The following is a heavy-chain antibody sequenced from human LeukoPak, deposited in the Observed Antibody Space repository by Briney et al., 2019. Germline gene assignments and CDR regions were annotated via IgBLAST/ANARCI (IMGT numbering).Heavy chain of an antibody. J-gene: IGHJ5*02. D-gene: IGHD2-15*01. CDR1: GFTFSSYE. CDR2: ISSSSSYI. Sequence: NAGGSLRLSCAASGFTFSSYEMNWVRQAPGKGLEWVSSISSSSSYIYYADSVKGRFTISRDNAKNSLYLQMNSLRAEDTAVYYCARDKSRYCSGGSCYGWFDPWGQGTLVTVSS. V-gene: IGHV3-21*01. CDR3: ARDKSRYCSGGSCYGWFDP.